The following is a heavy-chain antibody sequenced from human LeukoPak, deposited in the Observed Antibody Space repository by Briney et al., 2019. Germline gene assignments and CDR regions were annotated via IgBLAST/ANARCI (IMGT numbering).Heavy chain of an antibody. D-gene: IGHD3-10*01. Sequence: HGESLKISCKGSGYSFTSYWIGWVRQMPGKGLEWMETIYPGDSDTRYSPSFQGQVTISADKSISTAYLQWSSLKASDTAMYYCARPSYYGSGSHHYFDYWGQGTLVTVSS. CDR1: GYSFTSYW. J-gene: IGHJ4*02. CDR2: IYPGDSDT. V-gene: IGHV5-51*01. CDR3: ARPSYYGSGSHHYFDY.